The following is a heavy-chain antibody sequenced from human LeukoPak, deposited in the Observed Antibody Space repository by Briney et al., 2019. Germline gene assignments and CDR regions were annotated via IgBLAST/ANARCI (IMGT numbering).Heavy chain of an antibody. CDR1: GFTFSSYA. CDR3: ARVQYYYDSSALLGAFDI. J-gene: IGHJ3*02. Sequence: PGGSLRLSCAASGFTFSSYAMHWVRQAPGKGLEWVAVISYDGSNKYYADSVKGRFTISRDNSKNTLYLQMNSLRAEDTAVYYCARVQYYYDSSALLGAFDIWGQGTMVTVSS. D-gene: IGHD3-22*01. V-gene: IGHV3-30*04. CDR2: ISYDGSNK.